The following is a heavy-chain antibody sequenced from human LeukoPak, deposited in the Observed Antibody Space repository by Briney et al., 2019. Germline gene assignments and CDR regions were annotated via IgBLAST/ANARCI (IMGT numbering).Heavy chain of an antibody. V-gene: IGHV1-69*13. CDR2: IIPIFGTA. CDR1: GGTFSSYA. D-gene: IGHD2-2*01. J-gene: IGHJ6*02. CDR3: ASRIPPRDVVPVANYYGMDV. Sequence: ASVKVSCKASGGTFSSYAISWVRQAPGQGLEWMGGIIPIFGTANYAQKFEGRVAITADESTSTAYMDLSSLRSEDTAVYYCASRIPPRDVVPVANYYGMDVWGQGTTVTVSS.